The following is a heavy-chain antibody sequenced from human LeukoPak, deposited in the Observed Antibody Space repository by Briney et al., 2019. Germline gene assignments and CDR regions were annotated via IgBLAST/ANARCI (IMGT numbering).Heavy chain of an antibody. J-gene: IGHJ4*02. V-gene: IGHV4-39*01. CDR2: IYYSGST. D-gene: IGHD3-10*01. CDR3: ASQIRITMVRGVTSPIDY. Sequence: TSETLSLTCTVSGGSISSSSYYWGWIRQPPGKGLEWIGSIYYSGSTYYNPSLKSRVTISVDTSKNQFSLKLSSVTAADTAVYYCASQIRITMVRGVTSPIDYWGQGTLVTVSS. CDR1: GGSISSSSYY.